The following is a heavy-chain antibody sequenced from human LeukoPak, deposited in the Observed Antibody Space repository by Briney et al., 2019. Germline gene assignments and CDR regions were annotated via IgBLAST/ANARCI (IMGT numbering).Heavy chain of an antibody. CDR1: GFTFSDYY. Sequence: GGSVRLSCAASGFTFSDYYMSWIRQAPGKGLEWVSYISSSGSTIYYADSVKGRFTISRDNAKNSLYLQMNSLRAEDTAVYYCARVRGASPNYDSSGYPYYYYGMDVWGQGTTVTVSS. CDR3: ARVRGASPNYDSSGYPYYYYGMDV. J-gene: IGHJ6*02. CDR2: ISSSGSTI. D-gene: IGHD3-22*01. V-gene: IGHV3-11*01.